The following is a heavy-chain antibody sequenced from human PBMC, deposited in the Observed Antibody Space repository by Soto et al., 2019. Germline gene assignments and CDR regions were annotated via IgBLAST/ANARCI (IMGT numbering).Heavy chain of an antibody. CDR3: ARDEFRGPYCGGDCYSHY. CDR1: GGTFSSYA. Sequence: ASVKVSCKASGGTFSSYAISWVRQAPGQGLEWMGGIIPIFGTANYAQKFQGRVTITADESTSTAYMELSSLRSEDTAVYYCARDEFRGPYCGGDCYSHYWGQGTLVTVSS. CDR2: IIPIFGTA. J-gene: IGHJ4*02. V-gene: IGHV1-69*13. D-gene: IGHD2-21*02.